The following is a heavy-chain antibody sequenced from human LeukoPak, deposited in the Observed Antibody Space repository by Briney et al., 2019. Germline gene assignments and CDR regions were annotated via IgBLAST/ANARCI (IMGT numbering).Heavy chain of an antibody. J-gene: IGHJ6*02. Sequence: GGSLRLSCAASGFTFSSYWMNWARQAPGKGLEWVASINHNGNVNSYVDSVKGRFTISRDNAKTSLYLQMSNLRAEDTAVYFCARGGGLDVWGQGATVTVSS. CDR1: GFTFSSYW. CDR2: INHNGNVN. D-gene: IGHD3-16*01. V-gene: IGHV3-7*03. CDR3: ARGGGLDV.